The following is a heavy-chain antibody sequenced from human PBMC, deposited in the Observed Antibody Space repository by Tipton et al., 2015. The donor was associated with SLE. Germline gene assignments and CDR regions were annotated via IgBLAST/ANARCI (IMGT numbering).Heavy chain of an antibody. CDR3: AGGIAVAGPGY. CDR1: GGSLSDYY. Sequence: TLSLTSAVYGGSLSDYYWTWIRQPPGKGLEWIGEINHRGSTIYNPPLKSRVTISVDTSKNQFSLKLSFVTAADTAVYYCAGGIAVAGPGYWGQGMLVTVSS. D-gene: IGHD6-19*01. CDR2: INHRGST. J-gene: IGHJ4*02. V-gene: IGHV4-34*01.